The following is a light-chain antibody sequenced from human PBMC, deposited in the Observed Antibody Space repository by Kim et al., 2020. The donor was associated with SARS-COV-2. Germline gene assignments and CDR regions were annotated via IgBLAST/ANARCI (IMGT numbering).Light chain of an antibody. CDR1: QSVSSN. CDR3: QQYNNWPPMT. J-gene: IGKJ1*01. CDR2: GAS. Sequence: VSPGERATLSCRASQSVSSNLAWYQQKPGQAPRLLIYGASTRATGIPARFSGSGSGTEFTLTISSLQSEDFAVYYCQQYNNWPPMTFGQGTKVEIK. V-gene: IGKV3-15*01.